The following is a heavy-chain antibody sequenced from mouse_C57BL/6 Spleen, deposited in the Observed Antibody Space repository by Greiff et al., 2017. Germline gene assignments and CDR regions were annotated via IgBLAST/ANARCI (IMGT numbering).Heavy chain of an antibody. D-gene: IGHD1-1*01. CDR3: ARSGDYVGFAD. CDR2: IDPSDSYT. V-gene: IGHV1-59*01. CDR1: GYTFTSYW. J-gene: IGHJ3*01. Sequence: QVQLQQPGAELVRPGTSVKLSCKASGYTFTSYWMHWVKQRPGQGLEWIGGIDPSDSYTNYNHKFKDNTTLNVDKSSSTAYMQLSSLTSEDSAVYYCARSGDYVGFADWGQGTLVTVSA.